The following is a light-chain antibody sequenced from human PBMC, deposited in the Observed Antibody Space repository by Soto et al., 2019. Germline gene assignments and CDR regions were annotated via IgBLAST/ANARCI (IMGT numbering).Light chain of an antibody. CDR1: SSNIGGNS. CDR2: DDN. Sequence: QSVMTQPPSVSAAPGQTVTISCSGSSSNIGGNSVSWYQQLPGTAPKLLIYDDNKRPSGIPDRFYGSKSGTSATLGITGFQTGDEADYYCGSWDSSLSAYVFGTGTKLTV. V-gene: IGLV1-51*01. J-gene: IGLJ1*01. CDR3: GSWDSSLSAYV.